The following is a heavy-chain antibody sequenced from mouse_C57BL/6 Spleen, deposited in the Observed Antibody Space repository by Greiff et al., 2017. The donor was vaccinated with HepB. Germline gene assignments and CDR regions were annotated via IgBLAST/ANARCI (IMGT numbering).Heavy chain of an antibody. D-gene: IGHD3-3*01. CDR2: INPSNGGT. CDR3: AREGPYYYAMDY. Sequence: QVQLQQPGTELVKPGASVKLSCKASGYTFTSYWLHWVKQRPGQGLEWIGNINPSNGGTNYNEKFKSKATLTVDTSSSTAYMQLISLTSEDSAVYYCAREGPYYYAMDYWGQGTSVTVSS. J-gene: IGHJ4*01. CDR1: GYTFTSYW. V-gene: IGHV1-53*01.